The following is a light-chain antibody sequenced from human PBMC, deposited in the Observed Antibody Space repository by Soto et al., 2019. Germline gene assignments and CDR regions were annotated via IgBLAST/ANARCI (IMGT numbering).Light chain of an antibody. Sequence: EIVLTQSPATLSSSPGERATLSCRASPRVSRFLAWYQQKPGQAPRLLIYDAFNRATGIAARFSGSGSGTDFTLTISSLEPEDFAVYYCLQRSNWPLTFGPGTKVDIK. CDR2: DAF. V-gene: IGKV3-11*01. J-gene: IGKJ3*01. CDR3: LQRSNWPLT. CDR1: PRVSRF.